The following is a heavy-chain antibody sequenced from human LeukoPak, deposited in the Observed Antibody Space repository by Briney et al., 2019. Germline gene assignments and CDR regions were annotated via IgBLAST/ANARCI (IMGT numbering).Heavy chain of an antibody. D-gene: IGHD2/OR15-2a*01. J-gene: IGHJ3*02. CDR1: GGSISSGSYY. Sequence: PSETLSLTCTVSGGSISSGSYYWSWIRQPAGKGLEWIGRIHADDGATNYNPSLKSRVTMSVDASKKHFSLKITSVTAADTAVYYCARVQDFYHDAFDIWGQGTRVSVSS. CDR3: ARVQDFYHDAFDI. CDR2: IHADDGAT. V-gene: IGHV4-61*02.